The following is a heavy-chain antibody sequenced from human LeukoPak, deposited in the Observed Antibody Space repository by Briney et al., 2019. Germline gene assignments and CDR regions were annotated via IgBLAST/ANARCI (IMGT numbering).Heavy chain of an antibody. J-gene: IGHJ4*02. CDR3: AREDDWNYEDY. Sequence: GGSLRLSCAASGFTFSNYWMSWVRQAPGKGLEWVANIKQDGSEKNYVNPVKGRFTISRDNAKNSLYLQMNSLRAEDTAIYYCAREDDWNYEDYWGQGTLVTVSS. CDR1: GFTFSNYW. D-gene: IGHD1-7*01. V-gene: IGHV3-7*01. CDR2: IKQDGSEK.